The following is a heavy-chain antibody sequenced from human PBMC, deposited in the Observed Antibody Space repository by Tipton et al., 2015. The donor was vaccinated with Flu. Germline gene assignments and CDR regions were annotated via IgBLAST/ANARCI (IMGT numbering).Heavy chain of an antibody. V-gene: IGHV4-59*01. CDR2: IYYTGNP. CDR1: GGSMSQYY. D-gene: IGHD2-2*01. J-gene: IGHJ5*01. CDR3: ARQIPAATKGRFDS. Sequence: TLSLTCTISGGSMSQYYWSWIRQSPGKGLEWIGYIYYTGNPNYNPSLRSRVTISVDTSKNQVSLKLTSVTAADTAMYYCARQIPAATKGRFDSWGQGILVTGPS.